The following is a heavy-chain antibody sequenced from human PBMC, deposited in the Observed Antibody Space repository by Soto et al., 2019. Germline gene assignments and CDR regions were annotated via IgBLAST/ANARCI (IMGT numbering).Heavy chain of an antibody. D-gene: IGHD3-10*01. J-gene: IGHJ4*01. CDR3: AALWFGELAFNY. CDR2: VYHNGIM. CDR1: GYSISSGYY. V-gene: IGHV4-38-2*02. Sequence: ETLSLTCSVSGYSISSGYYWGWVRQAPGKGLEWLGSVYHNGIMFHNPSFQSRVTISVDTSKNQFSLNLRSVTAADTAVYYCAALWFGELAFNYWGHGILVTVSS.